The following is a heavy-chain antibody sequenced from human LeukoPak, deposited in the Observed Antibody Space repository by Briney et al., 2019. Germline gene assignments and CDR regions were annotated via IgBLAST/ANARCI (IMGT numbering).Heavy chain of an antibody. D-gene: IGHD2-2*01. J-gene: IGHJ6*04. CDR2: FDPEDGET. V-gene: IGHV1-24*01. Sequence: ASVKVSCNVSGYTVTELSMHWVRQSLGQGLEWMGGFDPEDGETIYAQKFQGRVTMSEDTSTDTAYMELSSLRSEDTAVYYRATGGGICSSTSCRPYYYGMDVWGKGTTVTVSS. CDR1: GYTVTELS. CDR3: ATGGGICSSTSCRPYYYGMDV.